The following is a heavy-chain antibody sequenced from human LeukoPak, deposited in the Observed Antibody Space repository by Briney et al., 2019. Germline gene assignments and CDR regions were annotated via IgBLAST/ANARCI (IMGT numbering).Heavy chain of an antibody. Sequence: GGSLRLSCAASGFTFDDYAMHWARQAPGKGLEWVSGISWNSGSIGYADSVKGRFTISRDNAKNSLYLQMNSLRAEDTALYYCAKAANYDILTGYPDYWGQGTLVTVSS. CDR2: ISWNSGSI. CDR3: AKAANYDILTGYPDY. CDR1: GFTFDDYA. D-gene: IGHD3-9*01. J-gene: IGHJ4*02. V-gene: IGHV3-9*01.